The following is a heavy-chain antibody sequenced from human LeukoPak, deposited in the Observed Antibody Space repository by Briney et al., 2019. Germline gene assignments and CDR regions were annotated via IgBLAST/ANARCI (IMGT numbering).Heavy chain of an antibody. J-gene: IGHJ4*02. V-gene: IGHV3-21*01. CDR1: GFTFSSYS. Sequence: KTGGSLRLSCAASGFTFSSYSMNWVRQAPGKGLEWVSSISSSSSYIYYADSVKGRFTISRDNAKNSLYLQMNSLRAEDTAVYYCARDSEGSGWAYYFDYWGQGTLVTVSS. CDR2: ISSSSSYI. CDR3: ARDSEGSGWAYYFDY. D-gene: IGHD6-25*01.